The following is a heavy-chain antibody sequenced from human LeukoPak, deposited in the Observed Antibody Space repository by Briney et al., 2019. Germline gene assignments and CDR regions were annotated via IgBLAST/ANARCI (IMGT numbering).Heavy chain of an antibody. D-gene: IGHD2-15*01. Sequence: SETLSLTCGVYGWAFSGYYWSWIRHPPGKGLEWIGEINHSGSTNYNPSLKSRVTISVDTSKNQFSLKLSSVTAADTAVYYCARGRAPVVVVAAFLYWGQGTLVTVSS. CDR3: ARGRAPVVVVAAFLY. V-gene: IGHV4-34*01. CDR2: INHSGST. J-gene: IGHJ4*02. CDR1: GWAFSGYY.